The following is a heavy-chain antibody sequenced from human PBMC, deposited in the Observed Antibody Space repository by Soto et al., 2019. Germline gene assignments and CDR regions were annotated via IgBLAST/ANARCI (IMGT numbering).Heavy chain of an antibody. J-gene: IGHJ4*02. CDR3: AKPPDYNWNDY. D-gene: IGHD1-20*01. V-gene: IGHV3-23*01. CDR2: VSGSGGST. Sequence: PGGPLRLSCAASGFTFSSYPLSWVRQAPGKGLEWISAVSGSGGSTYYADSVKGRFTISRDNSKDTLYLQMNNLRAEDTAVYYCAKPPDYNWNDYWGQGTLVTVSS. CDR1: GFTFSSYP.